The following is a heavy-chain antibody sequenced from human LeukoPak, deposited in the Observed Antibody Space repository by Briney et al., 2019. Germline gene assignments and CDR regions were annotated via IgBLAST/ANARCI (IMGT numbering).Heavy chain of an antibody. V-gene: IGHV3-30*18. Sequence: GRSLRLSCAASGFTFSSYGMHWVRQAPGKGLEWVAVISYDGSNKYYADSVKGRFTISGDNSKNTLYLQMNSLRAEDTAVYYCAKDGPAGEDYYGSGSYFDYWGQGTLVTVSS. CDR3: AKDGPAGEDYYGSGSYFDY. CDR1: GFTFSSYG. D-gene: IGHD3-10*01. J-gene: IGHJ4*02. CDR2: ISYDGSNK.